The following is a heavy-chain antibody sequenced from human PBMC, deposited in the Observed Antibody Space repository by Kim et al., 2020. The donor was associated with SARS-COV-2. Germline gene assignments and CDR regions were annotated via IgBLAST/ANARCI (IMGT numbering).Heavy chain of an antibody. Sequence: ASVKVSCKASGYTFTGYYMHWVRQAPGQGLEWMGWINPNSGGTNYAQKFQGWVTMTRDTSISTAYMELSRLRSDDTAVYYCARDVHSSGYNWFDPWGQGTLVTVSS. D-gene: IGHD6-19*01. J-gene: IGHJ5*02. CDR3: ARDVHSSGYNWFDP. CDR1: GYTFTGYY. V-gene: IGHV1-2*04. CDR2: INPNSGGT.